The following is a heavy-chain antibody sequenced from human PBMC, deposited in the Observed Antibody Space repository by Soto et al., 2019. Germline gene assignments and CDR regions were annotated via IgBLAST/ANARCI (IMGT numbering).Heavy chain of an antibody. D-gene: IGHD2-8*01. V-gene: IGHV1-3*01. CDR2: INAGNGNT. Sequence: ASVKVSCKASGYTFTSYAMHWVRQAPGQRLEWMGWINAGNGNTKYSQKFQGRVTITRDTSASTAYMELSSLRSEDTAVYYCAKTLNGASGVSGDLYYFDHWGQGTLVTVSS. CDR3: AKTLNGASGVSGDLYYFDH. J-gene: IGHJ4*02. CDR1: GYTFTSYA.